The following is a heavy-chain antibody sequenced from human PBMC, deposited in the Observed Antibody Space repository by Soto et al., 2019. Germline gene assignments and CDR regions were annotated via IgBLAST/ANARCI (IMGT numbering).Heavy chain of an antibody. CDR1: GFRFSNYG. CDR2: ISGNGGSA. V-gene: IGHV3-23*04. J-gene: IGHJ4*02. Sequence: EVQLVESGGALIQPGGSMRLSCVASGFRFSNYGMRWVRQAPGKGLEWVSGISGNGGSAYYADSVKGRFTISRDNAKNALYLQMNSKRAEDKAVYYCAKYLECLFRLFENRSQRTLVTVSS. D-gene: IGHD2-21*01. CDR3: AKYLECLFRLFEN.